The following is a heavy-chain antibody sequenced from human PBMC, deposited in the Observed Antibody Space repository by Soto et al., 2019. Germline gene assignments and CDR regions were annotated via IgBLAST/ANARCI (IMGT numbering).Heavy chain of an antibody. Sequence: GASVKVSCKASGGTFSSYAISWVRQAPGQGLEWMGGIIPIFGTANYAQKFQGRVTITADESTSTAYMELSSLRSEDTAVYYCASRNYSSGWYYFDYWGQGTLVTVSS. CDR1: GGTFSSYA. J-gene: IGHJ4*02. V-gene: IGHV1-69*13. CDR3: ASRNYSSGWYYFDY. CDR2: IIPIFGTA. D-gene: IGHD6-19*01.